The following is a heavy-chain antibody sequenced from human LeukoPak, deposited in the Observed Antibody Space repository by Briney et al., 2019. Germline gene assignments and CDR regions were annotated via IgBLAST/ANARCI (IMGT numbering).Heavy chain of an antibody. D-gene: IGHD3-22*01. CDR3: ARGTHYYDISGYDY. J-gene: IGHJ4*02. CDR1: GFTFSIYA. CDR2: IKQDGSEK. Sequence: PGRSLRLSCAASGFTFSIYAMHWVRQAPGKGLEWVANIKQDGSEKYYVDSVKGRFTISRDNAKNSLYLQMNSLRAEDTAVYYCARGTHYYDISGYDYWGQGTLVIVSS. V-gene: IGHV3-7*03.